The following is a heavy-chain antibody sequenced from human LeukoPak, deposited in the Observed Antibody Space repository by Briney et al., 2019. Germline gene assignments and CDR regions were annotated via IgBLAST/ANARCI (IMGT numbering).Heavy chain of an antibody. V-gene: IGHV4-34*01. CDR1: GGSFSGYY. CDR2: INHSGST. Sequence: PSETLSLTCAVYGGSFSGYYWSWIRQPPGKGLEWIGEINHSGSTNYNPSLKSRVTISVDTPKNQFSLKLSSVTAADTAVYYCARGRLRGYYGSGRPFDYWGQGTLVTVSS. CDR3: ARGRLRGYYGSGRPFDY. D-gene: IGHD3-10*01. J-gene: IGHJ4*02.